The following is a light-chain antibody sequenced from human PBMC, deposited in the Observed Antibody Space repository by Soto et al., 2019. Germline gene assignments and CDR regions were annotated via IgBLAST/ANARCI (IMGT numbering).Light chain of an antibody. CDR2: DAS. J-gene: IGKJ5*01. CDR1: QSVSSSY. CDR3: QQYCSSPIT. Sequence: EIVLTQSPGTLSLSPGERATLSCRASQSVSSSYLAWYQQKPGQAPRLLIYDASSRATGIPDRFSGSGSGTDFTLTISRLEPEDFAVYYCQQYCSSPITFGQGTRLEIK. V-gene: IGKV3-20*01.